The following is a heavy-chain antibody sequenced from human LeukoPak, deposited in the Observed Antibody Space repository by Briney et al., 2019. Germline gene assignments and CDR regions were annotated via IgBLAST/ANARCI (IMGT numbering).Heavy chain of an antibody. CDR3: ARALASGYPPVPFDS. CDR2: IVYSGST. Sequence: GSLRLACAASGFTFDKAWMTWIRQSPEKGLEWIGEIVYSGSTNYNPSPKSRVIISADTSKVQFSLTLSSVTAADTAVYYCARALASGYPPVPFDSWGQGTLVTVSS. V-gene: IGHV4-34*12. D-gene: IGHD3-3*01. J-gene: IGHJ4*02. CDR1: GFTFDKAW.